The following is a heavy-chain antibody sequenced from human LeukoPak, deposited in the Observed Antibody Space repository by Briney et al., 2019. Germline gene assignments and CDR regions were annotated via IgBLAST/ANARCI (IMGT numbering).Heavy chain of an antibody. CDR3: ARQSVGSNLWMATIYAFDI. D-gene: IGHD5-24*01. J-gene: IGHJ3*02. CDR2: IYYSGST. V-gene: IGHV4-39*01. Sequence: SETLSLTCTVSGGSISSSSYYWGWIRQPPGKGLEWIGSIYYSGSTYYNPSLKSRVTISVDTSKNQFSLKLSSVTAADTAVYYCARQSVGSNLWMATIYAFDIWGQGTMVTVSS. CDR1: GGSISSSSYY.